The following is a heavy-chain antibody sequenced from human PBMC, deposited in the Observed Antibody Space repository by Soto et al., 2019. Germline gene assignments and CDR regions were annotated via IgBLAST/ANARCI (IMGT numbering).Heavy chain of an antibody. D-gene: IGHD6-19*01. J-gene: IGHJ6*02. CDR3: ARGEAVAGTDYYYGMDV. Sequence: ASVKVSCKASGYTFTSYAMHWVRQAPGQRLEWMGWIDAGNGNTKYSQKFQGRVTITRDTSASTAYMELSSLRSEDTAVYYCARGEAVAGTDYYYGMDVWGQGTTVTVSS. CDR1: GYTFTSYA. CDR2: IDAGNGNT. V-gene: IGHV1-3*01.